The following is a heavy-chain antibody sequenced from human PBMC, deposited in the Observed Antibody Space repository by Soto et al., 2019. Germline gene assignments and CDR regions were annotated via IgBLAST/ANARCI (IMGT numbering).Heavy chain of an antibody. CDR1: GFTFSSYS. V-gene: IGHV3-48*01. J-gene: IGHJ4*02. CDR2: ISSSSSTI. D-gene: IGHD3-22*01. CDR3: ARLVYDSSGYRPG. Sequence: GGSLRLSCAASGFTFSSYSMNWVRQAPGKGLEWVSYISSSSSTIHYADSVKGRFTISRDNAKNSLYLQMNSLRAEDTAVYYCARLVYDSSGYRPGWGQGTLVTVSS.